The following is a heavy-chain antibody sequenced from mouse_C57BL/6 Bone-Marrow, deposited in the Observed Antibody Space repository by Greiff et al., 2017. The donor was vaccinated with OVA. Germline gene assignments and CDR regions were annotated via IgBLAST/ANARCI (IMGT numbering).Heavy chain of an antibody. J-gene: IGHJ3*01. CDR3: ARSGAAQALFAY. Sequence: VQLQESGPELVKPGASVKISCTASGYAFSSSWMNWVKQRPGKGLEWIGRIYPGDGDTNYNGKFKGKATLTADNSSSTAYMQLSSLTSEDSAVYFCARSGAAQALFAYWGQGTLVTVSA. V-gene: IGHV1-82*01. CDR2: IYPGDGDT. CDR1: GYAFSSSW. D-gene: IGHD3-2*02.